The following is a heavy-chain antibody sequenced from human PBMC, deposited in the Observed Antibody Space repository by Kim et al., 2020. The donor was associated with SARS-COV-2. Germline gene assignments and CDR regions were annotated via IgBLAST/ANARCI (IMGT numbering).Heavy chain of an antibody. CDR3: ARWGLAEAGLDY. V-gene: IGHV4-34*01. Sequence: SETLSLTCAVYGGSFSGYYWSWIRQPPGKGLEWIGEINHSGSTNYNPSLKSRVTISVDTSKNQFSLKLSSVTAAGTAVYYCARWGLAEAGLDYWSQGTLVTVSS. D-gene: IGHD6-13*01. J-gene: IGHJ4*02. CDR2: INHSGST. CDR1: GGSFSGYY.